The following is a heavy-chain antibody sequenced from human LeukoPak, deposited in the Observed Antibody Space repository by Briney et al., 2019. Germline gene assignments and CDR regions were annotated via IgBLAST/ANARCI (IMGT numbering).Heavy chain of an antibody. CDR3: ARAVRPQYSSGWSRSVGYYFDY. J-gene: IGHJ4*02. CDR1: GFTFSSYS. CDR2: ISSSSSTI. V-gene: IGHV3-48*01. Sequence: PGGSLRLSCAASGFTFSSYSMNWVRQAPGKGLEWVSYISSSSSTIYYADSVKGRFTISRDNAKNTLYLQMNSLRAEDTAVYYCARAVRPQYSSGWSRSVGYYFDYWGQGTLVTVSS. D-gene: IGHD6-19*01.